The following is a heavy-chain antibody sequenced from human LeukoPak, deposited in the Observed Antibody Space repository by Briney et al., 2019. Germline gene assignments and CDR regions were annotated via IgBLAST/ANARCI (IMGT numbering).Heavy chain of an antibody. CDR3: AKERDYGPADY. Sequence: GGSLRLSCVASGFIFNKHAMSWVRQAPGKGLEWVSGLSGSGSSTDYADSVKGRFTVSRDNSKNTLFLQMNSLRAEDTAIYYCAKERDYGPADYWGQGTQVTVSS. CDR2: LSGSGSST. V-gene: IGHV3-23*01. D-gene: IGHD4/OR15-4a*01. CDR1: GFIFNKHA. J-gene: IGHJ4*02.